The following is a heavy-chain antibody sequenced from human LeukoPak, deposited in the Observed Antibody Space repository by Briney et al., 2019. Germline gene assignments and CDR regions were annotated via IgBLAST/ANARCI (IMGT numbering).Heavy chain of an antibody. CDR2: IYSSGST. CDR1: GFAVSSNY. J-gene: IGHJ4*02. CDR3: ARTFVSGDGYKAGYFDY. V-gene: IGHV3-53*01. D-gene: IGHD5-24*01. Sequence: GGSLRLSCAASGFAVSSNYMSWVRQAPGKGLEWVSVIYSSGSTYYADSVKGRFTISRDNSKNTLYLQMNSLSAEDTAVYYCARTFVSGDGYKAGYFDYWGQGTLVTVSS.